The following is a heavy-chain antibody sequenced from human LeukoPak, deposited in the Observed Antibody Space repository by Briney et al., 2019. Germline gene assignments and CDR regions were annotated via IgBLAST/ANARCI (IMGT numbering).Heavy chain of an antibody. CDR2: IYYSGST. Sequence: SETLSLTCTVSGGSISSYYWSWIRQPPGKGLEWIWYIYYSGSTNYNPSLKSRVTISVDTSKNQFSLKLSSVTAADTAVYYFARLDVFYYGSGKSYYFDYWGQGTLVTVSS. CDR3: ARLDVFYYGSGKSYYFDY. J-gene: IGHJ4*02. D-gene: IGHD3-10*01. V-gene: IGHV4-59*08. CDR1: GGSISSYY.